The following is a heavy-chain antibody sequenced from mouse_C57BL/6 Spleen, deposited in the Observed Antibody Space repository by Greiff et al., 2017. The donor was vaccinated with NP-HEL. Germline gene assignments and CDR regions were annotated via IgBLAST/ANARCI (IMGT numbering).Heavy chain of an antibody. CDR1: GYTFTSYW. J-gene: IGHJ3*01. CDR2: IDPSDSYT. D-gene: IGHD3-3*01. CDR3: AKSRGRRGFAY. Sequence: QVQLQQPGAELVKPGASVKLSCKASGYTFTSYWMQWVKQRPGQGLEWIGEIDPSDSYTNYNQKFKGKATLTVDTSSSTAYMQLSSLTSEDSAVYYCAKSRGRRGFAYWCQGTLVTVSA. V-gene: IGHV1-50*01.